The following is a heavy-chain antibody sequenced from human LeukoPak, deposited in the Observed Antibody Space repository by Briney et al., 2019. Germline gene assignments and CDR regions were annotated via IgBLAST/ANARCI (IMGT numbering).Heavy chain of an antibody. J-gene: IGHJ4*02. D-gene: IGHD1-26*01. CDR1: GFTFSSYG. V-gene: IGHV3-30*02. Sequence: PGGSLRLSCAAPGFTFSSYGMHWVRQAPGKGLEWVAFIRYDGSNKYYADSVKGRFTISRDNSKNTLYLQMNSLRAEDTAVYYCAKDGVSGSYYGDYYFDYWGQGTLVTVSS. CDR2: IRYDGSNK. CDR3: AKDGVSGSYYGDYYFDY.